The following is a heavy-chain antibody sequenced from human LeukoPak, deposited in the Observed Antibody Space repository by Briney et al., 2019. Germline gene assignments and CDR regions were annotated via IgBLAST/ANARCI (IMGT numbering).Heavy chain of an antibody. D-gene: IGHD2-15*01. Sequence: GGSLRLSCAASGFTFSSYWMHWVRQAPGKGLVWVSRINSDGSSTSYADSVKGRFTISRDNAKNTLYLQMNSLRAEDTAVYYCATGAGHRYCSGGSCYQLYFDYWGQGTLVTVSS. CDR2: INSDGSST. CDR3: ATGAGHRYCSGGSCYQLYFDY. V-gene: IGHV3-74*01. CDR1: GFTFSSYW. J-gene: IGHJ4*02.